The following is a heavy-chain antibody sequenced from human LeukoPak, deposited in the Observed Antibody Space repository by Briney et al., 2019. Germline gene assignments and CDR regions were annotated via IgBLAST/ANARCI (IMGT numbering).Heavy chain of an antibody. CDR2: IYYSGST. CDR1: GGSISSYY. V-gene: IGHV4-59*01. CDR3: ARRMVVDSGRNYYYYGMDV. D-gene: IGHD3-10*01. Sequence: SETLPLTCTVSGGSISSYYWSWIRQPPGKGLEWIGYIYYSGSTNYNPSLKSRVTISVDTSKNQFSLKLSSVTAADTAVYYCARRMVVDSGRNYYYYGMDVWGRGTTVTVSS. J-gene: IGHJ6*04.